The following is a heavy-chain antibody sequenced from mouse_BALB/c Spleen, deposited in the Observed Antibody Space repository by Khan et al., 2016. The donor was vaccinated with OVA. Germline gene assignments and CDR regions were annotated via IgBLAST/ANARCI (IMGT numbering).Heavy chain of an antibody. Sequence: QVQLKESGPGLVAPSQSLSITCTVSGFSLNGYGVNWVRQPPGKGLEWLGMIWGDGSTDYNSALIYRLSTIKDKSKSQVFLKMNSLQTDDTAMYYCARAYYGNYREAMDYWGQGTSVTVSA. CDR2: IWGDGST. V-gene: IGHV2-6-7*01. D-gene: IGHD2-10*01. J-gene: IGHJ4*01. CDR3: ARAYYGNYREAMDY. CDR1: GFSLNGYG.